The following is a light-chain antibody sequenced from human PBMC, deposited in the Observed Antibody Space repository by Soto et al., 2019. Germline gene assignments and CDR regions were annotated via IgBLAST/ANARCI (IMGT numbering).Light chain of an antibody. V-gene: IGKV1-5*03. J-gene: IGKJ1*01. CDR1: QTISSW. CDR3: QQYNSQSWT. Sequence: DIQMSQSPSTLSGSVGDRVTITCRASQTISSWLAWYQQKPGKAPKLLIYKASTLKSGVPSRFSGSGSGTEFTLTISSLQPDDFAIYYCQQYNSQSWTFGQGTKVDIK. CDR2: KAS.